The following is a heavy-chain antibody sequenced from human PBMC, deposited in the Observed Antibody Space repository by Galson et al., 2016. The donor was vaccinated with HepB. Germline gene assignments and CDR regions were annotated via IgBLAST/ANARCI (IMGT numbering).Heavy chain of an antibody. CDR3: TKDHLPGYSSRLGFYHYYGMDV. D-gene: IGHD6-13*01. CDR1: GFTFSNFG. V-gene: IGHV3-30*18. J-gene: IGHJ6*02. Sequence: SLRLSCAASGFTFSNFGMHWVRQAPGKGPEWVAVISYDGDNKYYADSVKGRFTISRDNSKDTLYLQMNSLRAEDTALYYCTKDHLPGYSSRLGFYHYYGMDVWGQGTTVIVSS. CDR2: ISYDGDNK.